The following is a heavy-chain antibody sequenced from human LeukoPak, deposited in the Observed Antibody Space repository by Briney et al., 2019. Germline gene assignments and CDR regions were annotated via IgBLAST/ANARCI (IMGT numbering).Heavy chain of an antibody. J-gene: IGHJ4*02. Sequence: SVKVSCKASGGTFSSYAISWVRQAPGQGLEWMGGIIPIFGTANYAQKLQGRVTITADKSTSTAYMELSSLRSEDTAVYYCARDRGNGSGSDWGQGTLVTVSS. D-gene: IGHD3-10*01. CDR3: ARDRGNGSGSD. CDR1: GGTFSSYA. V-gene: IGHV1-69*06. CDR2: IIPIFGTA.